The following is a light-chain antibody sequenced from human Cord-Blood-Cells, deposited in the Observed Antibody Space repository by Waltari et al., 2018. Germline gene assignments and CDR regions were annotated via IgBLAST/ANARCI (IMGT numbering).Light chain of an antibody. V-gene: IGKV1-27*01. J-gene: IGKJ3*01. CDR3: QKYNSAPFT. Sequence: LQITHSPPSLSSSVGASVTTTCRASQGISNYSAWYQQKPGKVPKLLIYAASTWQSGVPSRFSGSGSGTDFTLTISSLQAEDVATYYCQKYNSAPFTFGPGTKVDIK. CDR1: QGISNY. CDR2: AAS.